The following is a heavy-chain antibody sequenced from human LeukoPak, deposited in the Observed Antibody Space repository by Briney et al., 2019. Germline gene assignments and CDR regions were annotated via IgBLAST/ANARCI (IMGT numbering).Heavy chain of an antibody. J-gene: IGHJ4*02. CDR1: GYTFTSYG. D-gene: IGHD3-22*01. CDR2: ISAYNGNT. Sequence: ASVKVSCKASGYTFTSYGISWVRQAPGQGLEWMGWISAYNGNTNYAQKLQGRVTMTTDTSTSTAYMELRSLRSDDTAVYYCARATVLSYITMTVVVDPYYFDYWGQGTLVTVSS. V-gene: IGHV1-18*01. CDR3: ARATVLSYITMTVVVDPYYFDY.